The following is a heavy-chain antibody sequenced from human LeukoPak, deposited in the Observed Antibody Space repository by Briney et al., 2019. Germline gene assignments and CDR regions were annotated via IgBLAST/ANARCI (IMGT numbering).Heavy chain of an antibody. V-gene: IGHV3-33*01. CDR3: AVSGSGAFDI. D-gene: IGHD3-10*01. Sequence: GGSLRLSCVASGFTFSSYAMHWVRQAPGKGLEWVAAIWYDGSNIYYEDSVKGRFTISGDNSKNTLFLQMDSLRPEDTAVYYCAVSGSGAFDIWGQGTMVTVSS. CDR2: IWYDGSNI. CDR1: GFTFSSYA. J-gene: IGHJ3*02.